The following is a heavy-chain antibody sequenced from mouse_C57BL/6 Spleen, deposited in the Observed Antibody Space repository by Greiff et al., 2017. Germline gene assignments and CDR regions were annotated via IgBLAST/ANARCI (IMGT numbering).Heavy chain of an antibody. CDR3: AIDGYYVRAWFAD. CDR2: IWSGGST. Sequence: VKLMESGPGLVQPSQSLSITCTVSGFSLTSYGVHWVRQSPGKGLEWLGEIWSGGSTDYNAAFISRLSISKDNSKSQVFFKMNSLQADDTAIYYCAIDGYYVRAWFADWGQGTLVTVSA. CDR1: GFSLTSYG. D-gene: IGHD2-3*01. J-gene: IGHJ3*01. V-gene: IGHV2-2*01.